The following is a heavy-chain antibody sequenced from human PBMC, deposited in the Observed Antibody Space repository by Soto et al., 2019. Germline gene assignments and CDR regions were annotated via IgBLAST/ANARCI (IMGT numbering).Heavy chain of an antibody. CDR3: ARLGILYYYDSSGYSQGAVY. J-gene: IGHJ4*02. CDR2: ISSSSSTI. Sequence: GGSLRLPCAASGFTFSSYSMNWVRQAPGKGLEWVSYISSSSSTIYYADSVKGRFTISRDNAKNSLYLQMNSLRDEDTAVYYCARLGILYYYDSSGYSQGAVYWGQGTLVTVSS. V-gene: IGHV3-48*02. CDR1: GFTFSSYS. D-gene: IGHD3-22*01.